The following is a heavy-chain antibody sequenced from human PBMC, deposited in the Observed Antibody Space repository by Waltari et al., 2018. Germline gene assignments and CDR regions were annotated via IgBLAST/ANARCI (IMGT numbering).Heavy chain of an antibody. CDR2: IYYSGST. CDR1: GGSISSYY. J-gene: IGHJ5*02. D-gene: IGHD6-13*01. CDR3: ARVGYSSSAGDWFDP. Sequence: QVQLQESGPGLVKPSETLSLTCTVSGGSISSYYWRWTRPPPGKGLEWIGYIYYSGSTNYNPSLKSRVTISVDTSKNQFSLKLSSVTAADTAVYYCARVGYSSSAGDWFDPWGQGTLVTVSS. V-gene: IGHV4-59*01.